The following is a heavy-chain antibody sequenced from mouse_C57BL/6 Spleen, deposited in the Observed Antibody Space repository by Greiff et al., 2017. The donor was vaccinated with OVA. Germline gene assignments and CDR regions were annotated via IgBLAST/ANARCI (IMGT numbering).Heavy chain of an antibody. CDR3: ARDYYYGDGDYFDY. V-gene: IGHV1-69*01. J-gene: IGHJ2*01. CDR2: IDPSDSYT. Sequence: VQLQQPGAELVKPGASVKLSCKASGYTFTSYWMHWVKQRPGQGLEWIGEIDPSDSYTNYNQKFKGKSTLTVDKSSSTAYMQLSSLTSEDSAVYYGARDYYYGDGDYFDYWGQGTTLTVSS. D-gene: IGHD1-1*01. CDR1: GYTFTSYW.